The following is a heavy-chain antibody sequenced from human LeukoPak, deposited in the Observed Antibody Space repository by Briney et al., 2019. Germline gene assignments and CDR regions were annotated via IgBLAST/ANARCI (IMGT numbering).Heavy chain of an antibody. CDR1: GGTFSSYA. D-gene: IGHD3-3*01. V-gene: IGHV1-69*13. CDR3: ARGRSRTIFTYYYYGMDV. CDR2: IIPIFGTA. Sequence: ASVKVSCKASGGTFSSYAISWVRQAPGQGLEWMGGIIPIFGTANYAQKFQGRVTITADESMSTAYMELSSLRSEDTAVYYCARGRSRTIFTYYYYGMDVWGQGTTVTVSS. J-gene: IGHJ6*02.